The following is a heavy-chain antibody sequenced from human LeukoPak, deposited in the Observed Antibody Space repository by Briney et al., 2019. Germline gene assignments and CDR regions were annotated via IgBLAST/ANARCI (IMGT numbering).Heavy chain of an antibody. J-gene: IGHJ5*02. CDR2: INPNSGGT. V-gene: IGHV1-2*02. CDR1: GYTFTDYY. Sequence: GASVKVSCKASGYTFTDYYFHWVRQAPGQGLEWMGWINPNSGGTVYAQNFQGRVTMTRDTSISIVYKELSSLRSDDTAVYYCASSGSSIQFDPWGQGTLVTVSS. CDR3: ASSGSSIQFDP. D-gene: IGHD1-26*01.